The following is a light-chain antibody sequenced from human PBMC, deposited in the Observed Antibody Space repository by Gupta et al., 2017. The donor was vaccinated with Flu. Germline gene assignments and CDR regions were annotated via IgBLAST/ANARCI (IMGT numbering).Light chain of an antibody. CDR2: EVS. Sequence: QSALTQPTSVSGSPGQSITISCPGTSSDVGGYNFVAWYQQHPGKVPKLLIYEVSNRPSGVSNRFSASKSGNTASLTISGLQTEDEADYYCSSYTSTYTLVFGGGTKVTVL. CDR1: SSDVGGYNF. J-gene: IGLJ3*02. V-gene: IGLV2-14*01. CDR3: SSYTSTYTLV.